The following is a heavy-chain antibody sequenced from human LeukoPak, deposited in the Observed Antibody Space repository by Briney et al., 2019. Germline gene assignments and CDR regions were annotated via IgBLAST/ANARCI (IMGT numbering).Heavy chain of an antibody. J-gene: IGHJ3*02. Sequence: SETLSLTCAVYGGSFSGYYWSWIRQPPGKGLEWIGEINHSGSTNYNPSLKSRVTISVDTSKNQFSLKLSSVTAADTAVYYCVRLPRGAFDIWGQGTMVTVSS. CDR1: GGSFSGYY. CDR2: INHSGST. V-gene: IGHV4-34*01. CDR3: VRLPRGAFDI. D-gene: IGHD5-12*01.